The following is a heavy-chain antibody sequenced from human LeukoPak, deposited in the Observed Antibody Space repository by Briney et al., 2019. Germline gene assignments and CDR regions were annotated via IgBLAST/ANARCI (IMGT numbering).Heavy chain of an antibody. Sequence: SETLSLTCAVYGGSFHGYHWSWIRQPPGKGLEWIGQINRNGSTNYNPSLKSRVTISVDTSKNQFSLKLSSVTAADTAVYYCAREPSLYSGSYIDYWGQGTLVTVSS. D-gene: IGHD1-26*01. CDR2: INRNGST. V-gene: IGHV4-34*09. CDR3: AREPSLYSGSYIDY. J-gene: IGHJ4*02. CDR1: GGSFHGYH.